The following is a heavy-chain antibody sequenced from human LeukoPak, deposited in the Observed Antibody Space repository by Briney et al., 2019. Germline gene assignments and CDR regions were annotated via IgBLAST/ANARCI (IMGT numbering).Heavy chain of an antibody. D-gene: IGHD3-22*01. V-gene: IGHV1-18*01. CDR3: ARDAKDYYDSSGYYSVFDY. J-gene: IGHJ4*02. Sequence: SVTVSCKASGYTFTSYGISWVRQAPGQGLAWMGWISAYNGNTNYSQKLQGRVTMTTDTSTSTAYMELRSLRSDDTAVYYCARDAKDYYDSSGYYSVFDYWGQGTLVTVSS. CDR2: ISAYNGNT. CDR1: GYTFTSYG.